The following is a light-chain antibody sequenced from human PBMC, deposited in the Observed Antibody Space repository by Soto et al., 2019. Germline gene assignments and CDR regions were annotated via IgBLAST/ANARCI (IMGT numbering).Light chain of an antibody. CDR2: GAS. Sequence: EIVLTQYPGTLSLSPGERANLSCGASQSVSNTYLAWYQQKPGQAPRLLIYGASSRATGMPDRLSGSGSGTDFTLTIIRREPEDFAVYYCQQYGSSPPYTFGQGTKLELK. CDR1: QSVSNTY. V-gene: IGKV3-20*01. J-gene: IGKJ2*01. CDR3: QQYGSSPPYT.